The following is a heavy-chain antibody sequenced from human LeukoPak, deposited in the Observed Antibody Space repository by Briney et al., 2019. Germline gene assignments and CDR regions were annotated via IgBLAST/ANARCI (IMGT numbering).Heavy chain of an antibody. Sequence: SETLSLTCTVSGGSISSYYWSWIRQPAGKGLEWIGRIYTSGSTNYNPSLKSRVTMSVDMSKNEFSLKLSSVTAADTAVYYCVRDYYDSSGGYYFDYWGQGTLVTVSS. CDR2: IYTSGST. J-gene: IGHJ4*02. V-gene: IGHV4-4*07. D-gene: IGHD3-22*01. CDR1: GGSISSYY. CDR3: VRDYYDSSGGYYFDY.